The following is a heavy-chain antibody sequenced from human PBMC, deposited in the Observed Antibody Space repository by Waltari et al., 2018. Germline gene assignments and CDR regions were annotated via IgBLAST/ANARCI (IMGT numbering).Heavy chain of an antibody. V-gene: IGHV3-9*01. CDR3: AKSNNYDFWSGYPDH. CDR1: GFNFDDYA. CDR2: INWMSGSI. D-gene: IGHD3-3*01. J-gene: IGHJ4*02. Sequence: EIQLVESGGGPVQPGRSLRLSCTASGFNFDDYAMYWVRQPPGKGLEWVAGINWMSGSIGYADSVKGRFTISRDNGKNSLYLEMNSLRIEDTALYYCAKSNNYDFWSGYPDHWGQGTLVTVSS.